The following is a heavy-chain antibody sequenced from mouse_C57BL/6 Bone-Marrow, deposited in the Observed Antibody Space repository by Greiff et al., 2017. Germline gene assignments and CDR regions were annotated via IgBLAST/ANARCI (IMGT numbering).Heavy chain of an antibody. J-gene: IGHJ2*01. Sequence: VQLQQSGAELMKPGASVKLSCKATGYTFTGYWIEWVKQRPEQGLEWIGWIDPEIGDTEYASKFQGKATITSDTSSNTAYLQLSSLTSEDTAVYYGSSFDGNYFDFWGQGTPLTVAS. V-gene: IGHV14-4*01. CDR1: GYTFTGYW. CDR3: SSFDGNYFDF. D-gene: IGHD2-3*01. CDR2: IDPEIGDT.